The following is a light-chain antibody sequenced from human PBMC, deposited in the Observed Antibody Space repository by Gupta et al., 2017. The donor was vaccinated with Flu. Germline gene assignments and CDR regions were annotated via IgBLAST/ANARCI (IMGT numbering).Light chain of an antibody. J-gene: IGKJ4*01. CDR3: QHDNYYSGFT. CDR2: KAS. Sequence: DIQMTQAPSTLSASVGDRVTITFRASQNINSWLDWYEQKPGKAPKLLIYKASSLESGVPSRFTRSGCGTEFTLTISSRQLDDFAAYYYQHDNYYSGFTFGGGTKVEIK. CDR1: QNINSW. V-gene: IGKV1-5*03.